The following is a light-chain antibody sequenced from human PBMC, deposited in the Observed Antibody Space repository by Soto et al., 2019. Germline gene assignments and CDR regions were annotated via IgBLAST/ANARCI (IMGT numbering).Light chain of an antibody. V-gene: IGKV1-13*02. CDR1: QGISSA. Sequence: AIQLTQSPSSLSASVGDRVTITCRASQGISSASAWYQQKPGKAPKLLIYDASSLESGVPSRFSGSGSGTDFTLTISSLQPEDFATYYCQQFNSYPLFGQGTKLEIK. CDR2: DAS. CDR3: QQFNSYPL. J-gene: IGKJ2*01.